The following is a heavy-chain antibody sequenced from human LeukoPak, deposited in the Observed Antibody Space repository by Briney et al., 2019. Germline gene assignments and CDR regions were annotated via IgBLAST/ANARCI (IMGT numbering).Heavy chain of an antibody. Sequence: SGGSLRLSCAASGFTFSSYGMHWVRQAPGKGLEWVAVIWYDGSNKYYADSVKGRFTISRDNSKNTLYLQMNSLRAEDTAVYYCARDDYYYGLDVWGQGTTVTVSS. CDR2: IWYDGSNK. CDR1: GFTFSSYG. J-gene: IGHJ6*02. CDR3: ARDDYYYGLDV. V-gene: IGHV3-33*08.